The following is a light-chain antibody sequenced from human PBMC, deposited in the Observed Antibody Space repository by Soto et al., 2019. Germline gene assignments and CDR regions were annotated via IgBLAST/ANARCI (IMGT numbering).Light chain of an antibody. CDR3: QQYYSSPLT. Sequence: DIVMAQSPDSPTVSLGERATINCKSSQSVLFSSNNKNYLAWYQQKPGQPPKLLFYWASTRESGVPDRFSGSGSGTDFTLTISSLQAADVAVYYCQQYYSSPLTFGGGTKVEIK. J-gene: IGKJ4*01. CDR1: QSVLFSSNNKNY. CDR2: WAS. V-gene: IGKV4-1*01.